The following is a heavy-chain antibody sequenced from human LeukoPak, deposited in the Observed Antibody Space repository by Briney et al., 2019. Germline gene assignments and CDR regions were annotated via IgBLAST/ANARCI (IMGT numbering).Heavy chain of an antibody. J-gene: IGHJ3*02. D-gene: IGHD6-19*01. CDR3: AREPGSSAKAFDI. CDR2: IWYDGSNK. V-gene: IGHV3-33*01. CDR1: GFTFSSYG. Sequence: QPGRSLRLSCAASGFTFSSYGMHWVRQAPGKGLEWVAVIWYDGSNKYYADSVKGRFTISRDNSKNTLYLQINSLRAEDTAVYYCAREPGSSAKAFDIWGQGTMVTVSS.